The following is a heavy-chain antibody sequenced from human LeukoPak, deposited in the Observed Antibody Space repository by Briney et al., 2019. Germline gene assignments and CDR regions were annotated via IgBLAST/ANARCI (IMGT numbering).Heavy chain of an antibody. J-gene: IGHJ4*02. CDR3: ARLITMGRGVKGLFDY. CDR1: GGSISSYY. CDR2: IYYSGST. V-gene: IGHV4-59*08. Sequence: PSETLSLTCTVSGGSISSYYWSWIRQPPGKGLEWIGYIYYSGSTNYNPSLKSRVTISVDTSKNQFSLKLSSVTAADTAVYYCARLITMGRGVKGLFDYWGQGTLVTVSS. D-gene: IGHD3-10*01.